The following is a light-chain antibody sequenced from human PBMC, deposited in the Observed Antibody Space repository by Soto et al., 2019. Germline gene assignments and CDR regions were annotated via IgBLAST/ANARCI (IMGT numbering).Light chain of an antibody. V-gene: IGLV2-11*01. CDR3: CSYADNYIWV. CDR1: SSDVGRYNY. Sequence: QSALTQPRSVSGSPGQSVTISCTGTSSDVGRYNYVSWFQHHPGKAPKLIILYVNNRPSGVPDRFSASKSGNTASLTISGLQAEDEAEYYCCSYADNYIWVFGGGTKVTVL. CDR2: YVN. J-gene: IGLJ3*02.